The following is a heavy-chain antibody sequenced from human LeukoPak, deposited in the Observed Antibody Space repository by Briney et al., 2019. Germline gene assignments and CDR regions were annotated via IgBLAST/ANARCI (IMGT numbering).Heavy chain of an antibody. Sequence: GGSLRLSCVASGFTFSSFAMTWVRQAPGKGLEWLSALIDSGTSTFYADSVKSRFTISRDNSRNTLYLQMDSLRAEDTAVYYCAKQVAAPGPIDYWGQGTLVTVSS. D-gene: IGHD5-12*01. CDR1: GFTFSSFA. J-gene: IGHJ4*02. V-gene: IGHV3-23*01. CDR3: AKQVAAPGPIDY. CDR2: LIDSGTST.